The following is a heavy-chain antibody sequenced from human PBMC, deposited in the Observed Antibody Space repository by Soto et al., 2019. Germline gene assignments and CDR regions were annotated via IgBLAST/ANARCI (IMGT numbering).Heavy chain of an antibody. D-gene: IGHD6-19*01. Sequence: QVQLVQSGAEVKKPGASVKVSCKASGYTFTSYGISWVRQAPGQGLEWMGWISAYNGNTNYAQKLQGRVTMTTDTYTRTAYMELRSLRSDDTAVYYCARVPIAVDGGGSPCGMDVWGQGTTVTVSS. J-gene: IGHJ6*01. V-gene: IGHV1-18*01. CDR3: ARVPIAVDGGGSPCGMDV. CDR2: ISAYNGNT. CDR1: GYTFTSYG.